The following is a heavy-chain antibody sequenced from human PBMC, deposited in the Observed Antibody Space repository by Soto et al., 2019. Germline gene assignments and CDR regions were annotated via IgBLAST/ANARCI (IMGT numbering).Heavy chain of an antibody. CDR2: VWLDGSNE. J-gene: IGHJ4*02. CDR1: GFTCSSFGTYG. V-gene: IGHV3-33*01. Sequence: HPGGSLRLSCAASGFTCSSFGTYGIHWVRQAPGKGLEWVTVVWLDGSNEYYAESVKGRFTVSRDTSKNTVFLQMNSLRAEDTAVYYCLQVPRPQFDYLLGSVYLGQGNPVTVS. CDR3: LQVPRPQFDYLLGSVY. D-gene: IGHD3-10*01.